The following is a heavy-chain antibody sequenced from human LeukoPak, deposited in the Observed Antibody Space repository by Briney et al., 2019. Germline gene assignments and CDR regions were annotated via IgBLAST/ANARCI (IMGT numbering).Heavy chain of an antibody. CDR3: ARIGYCSGGSCYSKSYFDY. D-gene: IGHD2-15*01. Sequence: PSETLSLTCAVYGGSFGGYYWSWIRQPPGKGLEWIGEINHSGSTNYNPSLKSRVTISVDTSKNQFSLKLSSVTAADTAVYYCARIGYCSGGSCYSKSYFDYWGQGTLVTVSS. CDR2: INHSGST. CDR1: GGSFGGYY. V-gene: IGHV4-34*01. J-gene: IGHJ4*02.